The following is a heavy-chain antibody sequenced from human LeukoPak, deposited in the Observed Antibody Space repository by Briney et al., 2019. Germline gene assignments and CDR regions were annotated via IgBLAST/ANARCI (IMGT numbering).Heavy chain of an antibody. J-gene: IGHJ4*02. D-gene: IGHD3-22*01. V-gene: IGHV4-39*07. CDR2: IYYSGST. Sequence: PSETLSLTCTVSGGSISSSSYYWGWIRQPPGKGLEWIGSIYYSGSTYYNPSLKSRVTISVDTSKNQFSLKLSSVTAADTAVYYCARVCDYDSSGYTSVYFDYWGQGTLVTVSS. CDR3: ARVCDYDSSGYTSVYFDY. CDR1: GGSISSSSYY.